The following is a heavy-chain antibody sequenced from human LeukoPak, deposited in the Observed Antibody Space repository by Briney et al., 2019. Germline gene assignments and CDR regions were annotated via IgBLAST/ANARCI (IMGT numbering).Heavy chain of an antibody. CDR1: GITFTTID. J-gene: IGHJ4*02. V-gene: IGHV3-23*01. CDR2: ITKSGGST. D-gene: IGHD5-18*01. CDR3: ARERGYSYGYGDY. Sequence: GGSLRLSCAVSGITFTTIDVSWVRLAPGKGLEWVSTITKSGGSTYYADSVKGRFTISRDNSKDTLYLQMNSLRAEDTAVYYCARERGYSYGYGDYWGQGTLVTVSS.